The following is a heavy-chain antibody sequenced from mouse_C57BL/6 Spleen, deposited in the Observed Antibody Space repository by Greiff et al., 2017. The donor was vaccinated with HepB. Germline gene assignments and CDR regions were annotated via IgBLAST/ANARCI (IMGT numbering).Heavy chain of an antibody. Sequence: VQLVESGAELVKPGASVKMSCKASGYTFTSYWITWVKQRPGQGLEWIGDIYPGSGSTNYNEKFKSKATLTVDTSSSTAYMQLSSLTSEDSAVYYCARSSAWFAYWGQRTLVTVSA. CDR3: ARSSAWFAY. V-gene: IGHV1-55*01. CDR1: GYTFTSYW. J-gene: IGHJ3*01. CDR2: IYPGSGST.